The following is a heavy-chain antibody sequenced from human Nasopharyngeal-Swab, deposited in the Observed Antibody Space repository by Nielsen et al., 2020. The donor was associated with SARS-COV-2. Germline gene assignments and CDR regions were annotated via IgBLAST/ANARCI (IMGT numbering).Heavy chain of an antibody. Sequence: SQTLSLTCAISGDSVSSSCAAWNWIRQSPSRGLEWLGRTYYRSKWYNDYAVSVKSRITINPDTSKNQFSLHLNSVTPEDTAVYYCARARGAYGDYYYYYTDVWGKGTTVTVSS. CDR2: TYYRSKWYN. D-gene: IGHD4-17*01. J-gene: IGHJ6*03. CDR1: GDSVSSSCAA. V-gene: IGHV6-1*01. CDR3: ARARGAYGDYYYYYTDV.